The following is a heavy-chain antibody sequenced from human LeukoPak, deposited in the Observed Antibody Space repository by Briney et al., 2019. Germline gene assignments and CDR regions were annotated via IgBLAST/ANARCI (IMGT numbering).Heavy chain of an antibody. D-gene: IGHD3-10*01. Sequence: GESLQISCQGSGSIFTSYWIGWGRQMPGKGLEWMGIIYPGDSDTRYSPSFQGQVTISADKSISTAYLQWSSLKASDTAMYYCARHDLWFGEFYGMDVWGQGTTVTVSS. CDR1: GSIFTSYW. CDR3: ARHDLWFGEFYGMDV. CDR2: IYPGDSDT. J-gene: IGHJ6*02. V-gene: IGHV5-51*01.